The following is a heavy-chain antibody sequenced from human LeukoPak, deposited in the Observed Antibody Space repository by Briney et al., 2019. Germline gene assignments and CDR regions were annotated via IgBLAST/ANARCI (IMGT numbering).Heavy chain of an antibody. V-gene: IGHV4-4*07. CDR2: IYTSGST. Sequence: PSETLSLTCTVSGXSISSYYGSWIRQPAGKGLEWIGRIYTSGSTNYNPSLKSRVTMSVDTSKNQFSLKLSSVTAADTAVYYCARESSLLRQLDYWGQGTLVTVSS. CDR3: ARESSLLRQLDY. CDR1: GXSISSYY. D-gene: IGHD5/OR15-5a*01. J-gene: IGHJ4*02.